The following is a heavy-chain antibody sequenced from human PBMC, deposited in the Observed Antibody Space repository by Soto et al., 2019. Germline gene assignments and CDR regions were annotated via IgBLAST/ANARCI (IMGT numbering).Heavy chain of an antibody. Sequence: SETLSLTCTVSGGSVSSDTYYWSWVRQPPGKGLEWIGYVYHRGYTNYNPSLKSRVTISVDTSKNQFSLKLTSVTAADTALYFCVRDANYWGQGSLVNVSS. CDR2: VYHRGYT. J-gene: IGHJ4*02. V-gene: IGHV4-61*01. CDR3: VRDANY. CDR1: GGSVSSDTYY.